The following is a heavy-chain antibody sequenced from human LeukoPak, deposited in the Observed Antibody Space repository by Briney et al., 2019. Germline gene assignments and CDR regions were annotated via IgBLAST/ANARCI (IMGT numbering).Heavy chain of an antibody. CDR3: AKDVETIIPYYFDY. V-gene: IGHV3-30*18. J-gene: IGHJ4*02. D-gene: IGHD3-10*01. Sequence: PGRSLRLSCAASGFTFSHFGIHWVRQAPGKGLGWVASISYDGSMEYYAESVKGRFTISRDNSKNRLYLQMNSLRAEDTAFYFCAKDVETIIPYYFDYWGQGTQVTVSS. CDR2: ISYDGSME. CDR1: GFTFSHFG.